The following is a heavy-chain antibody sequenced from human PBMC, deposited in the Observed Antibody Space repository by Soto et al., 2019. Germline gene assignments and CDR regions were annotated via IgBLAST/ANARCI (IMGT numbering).Heavy chain of an antibody. V-gene: IGHV3-15*01. J-gene: IGHJ6*03. CDR1: GFTFSNAW. Sequence: GGSLRLSCAASGFTFSNAWMSWVRQAPGKGLEWVGRIKSKTDGGTTDYAAPVKGRFTISREDSKNTLYLQMNSLKTEDTAVYYCTTDLVVRVVVDYYYYYMDVWGKGTTVTVSS. CDR3: TTDLVVRVVVDYYYYYMDV. CDR2: IKSKTDGGTT. D-gene: IGHD2-15*01.